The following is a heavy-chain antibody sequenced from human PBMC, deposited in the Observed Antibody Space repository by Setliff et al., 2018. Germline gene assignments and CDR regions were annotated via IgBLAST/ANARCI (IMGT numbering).Heavy chain of an antibody. Sequence: PSETLSLTCTVSGGSISSGSYYWSWIRQPAGKGLEWSGHIYTSGSTNYNPSLKSRVTISVDTSKNQFSLKLSSVTAADTAVYYCARVGGADYYDSSGYYFLKQYYFDYWGQGTLVTVSS. CDR1: GGSISSGSYY. CDR3: ARVGGADYYDSSGYYFLKQYYFDY. J-gene: IGHJ4*02. CDR2: IYTSGST. D-gene: IGHD3-22*01. V-gene: IGHV4-61*09.